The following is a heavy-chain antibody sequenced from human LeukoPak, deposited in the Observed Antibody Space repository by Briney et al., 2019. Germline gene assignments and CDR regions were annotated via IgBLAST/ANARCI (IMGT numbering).Heavy chain of an antibody. CDR3: ARGGYYGSGNDFRFDP. J-gene: IGHJ5*02. Sequence: SETLSLTCTVSGGSISSHYWSWIRQSPGRGLECIGYIHYTGSTNYNPSLKSRVTISVETSKNQFSLKLKSVTAADTAVYYCARGGYYGSGNDFRFDPWGQGTLVTVSS. V-gene: IGHV4-59*11. CDR2: IHYTGST. CDR1: GGSISSHY. D-gene: IGHD3-10*01.